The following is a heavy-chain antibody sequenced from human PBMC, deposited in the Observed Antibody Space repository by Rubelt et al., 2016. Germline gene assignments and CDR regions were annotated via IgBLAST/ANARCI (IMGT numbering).Heavy chain of an antibody. CDR1: GFTFSSYA. D-gene: IGHD3-3*01. V-gene: IGHV3-23*01. CDR2: ISGSGGST. J-gene: IGHJ6*02. CDR3: ARDKGRYWEWLLVDYYYGMDV. Sequence: AASGFTFSSYAMSWVRQAPGKGLEWVSAISGSGGSTYYADSVKGRFTISRDNSKTTLYLQMNSLRAEDTAVYYCARDKGRYWEWLLVDYYYGMDVWGQGATVTVSS.